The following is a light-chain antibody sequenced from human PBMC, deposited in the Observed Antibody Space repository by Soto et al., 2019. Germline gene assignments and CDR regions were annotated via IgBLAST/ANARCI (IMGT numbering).Light chain of an antibody. CDR3: QQSSSSRT. CDR2: GAS. J-gene: IGKJ5*01. Sequence: IVMTQSPATLSVAPVERVTFSCRASQGVSRKLAWYQHKPGQAPRLLISGASTGATGIPARFSGGGSGTDFTLTISSLEPDDFAVYYCQQSSSSRTFGQGTRLEIK. CDR1: QGVSRK. V-gene: IGKV3-15*01.